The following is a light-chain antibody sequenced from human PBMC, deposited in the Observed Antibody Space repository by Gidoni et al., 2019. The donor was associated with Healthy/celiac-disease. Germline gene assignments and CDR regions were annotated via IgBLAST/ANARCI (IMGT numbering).Light chain of an antibody. CDR2: GAS. CDR3: QQYGSTIIT. J-gene: IGKJ5*01. CDR1: QSVSSSY. Sequence: EIVLTQSPGTLSWSPGERATLSCRASQSVSSSYLAWYQQKPGQAPRLLIYGASSRATGIPARFSGSGSGTDFTLTISRLEPEDFAVYYCQQYGSTIITFGQGTRLEIK. V-gene: IGKV3-20*01.